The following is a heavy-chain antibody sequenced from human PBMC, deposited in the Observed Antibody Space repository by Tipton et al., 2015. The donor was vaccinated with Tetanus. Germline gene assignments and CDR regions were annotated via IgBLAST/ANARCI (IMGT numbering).Heavy chain of an antibody. D-gene: IGHD3/OR15-3a*01. Sequence: GLVKPSETLSLTCTASGGSISSYYWSWIRQPPGKGLEWIGYIYYSGSTNYNPSLKSRVTISVDTSKNQFSLKLSSVTAADTAVYYCARDHFTKGLGYYYYYGMDVWGQGATVPVSS. J-gene: IGHJ6*02. V-gene: IGHV4-59*01. CDR2: IYYSGST. CDR1: GGSISSYY. CDR3: ARDHFTKGLGYYYYYGMDV.